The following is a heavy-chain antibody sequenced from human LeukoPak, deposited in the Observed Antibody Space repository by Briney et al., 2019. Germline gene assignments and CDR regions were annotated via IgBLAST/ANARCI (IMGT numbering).Heavy chain of an antibody. CDR2: ISSSSSYI. J-gene: IGHJ4*02. Sequence: GGSLRLSCAASGFTFSSYSMNWVRQAPGKGLEWVSSISSSSSYIYYADSVKGRFTISRDNAKNSLYLQMNSLRAEDTAVYYCARDSGGRRGGSSGYQYFDYWGQGTLVTVSS. V-gene: IGHV3-21*01. D-gene: IGHD3-22*01. CDR3: ARDSGGRRGGSSGYQYFDY. CDR1: GFTFSSYS.